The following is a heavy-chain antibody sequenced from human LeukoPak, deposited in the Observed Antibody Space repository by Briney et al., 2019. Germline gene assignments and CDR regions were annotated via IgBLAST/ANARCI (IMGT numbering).Heavy chain of an antibody. CDR2: ITTSSTYI. CDR1: GFTFNTYS. CDR3: ARDPYSGSYGDYYYYYMDV. D-gene: IGHD1-26*01. V-gene: IGHV3-21*01. J-gene: IGHJ6*03. Sequence: PGGSLRLSCEASGFTFNTYSMNWARQAPGKGLEWVSSITTSSTYIYYADSVKGRFTISRDNAKNSLYLQMNSLRAEDTAVYYCARDPYSGSYGDYYYYYMDVWGKGTTVTISS.